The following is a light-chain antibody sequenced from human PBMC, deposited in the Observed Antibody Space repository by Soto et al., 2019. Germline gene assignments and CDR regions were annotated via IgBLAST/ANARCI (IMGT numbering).Light chain of an antibody. CDR2: AAS. Sequence: AIRMTQSPSSFSASTGDRVTITCRASQGISSYLAWYQQKPGKAPKLLIYAASTLQSGVPSRFSGSGSGTDFTLTISCLQSEDFATYYCQQYYSYPWTFGQGTMVDI. J-gene: IGKJ1*01. CDR3: QQYYSYPWT. CDR1: QGISSY. V-gene: IGKV1-8*01.